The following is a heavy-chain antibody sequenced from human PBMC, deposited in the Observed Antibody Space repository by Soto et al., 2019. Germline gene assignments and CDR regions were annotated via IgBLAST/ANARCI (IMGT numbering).Heavy chain of an antibody. CDR1: GGSISSYY. J-gene: IGHJ4*02. D-gene: IGHD5-18*01. CDR2: IYYSGST. Sequence: PSETLSLTCTVSGGSISSYYWSWIRQPPGKGLEWIGYIYYSGSTNYNPSLKSRVTISVDTSKNQFSLKLSSVTAADTAVCYCARHPGYGLYYFDYWGQGTLVTVSS. CDR3: ARHPGYGLYYFDY. V-gene: IGHV4-59*08.